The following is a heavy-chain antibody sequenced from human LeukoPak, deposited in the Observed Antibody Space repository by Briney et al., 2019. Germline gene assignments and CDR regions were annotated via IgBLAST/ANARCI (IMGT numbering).Heavy chain of an antibody. J-gene: IGHJ4*02. D-gene: IGHD4-17*01. CDR3: AIRNYGDHFYFDY. CDR2: ISGSGGST. V-gene: IGHV3-23*01. Sequence: GGSLRLSCAASGFTFSSYAMSWVRQAPGKGLEWVSAISGSGGSTYYVDSVKGRFTISRDNSKNTLYLQMNSLRAEDTAVYYCAIRNYGDHFYFDYWGQGTLVTVSS. CDR1: GFTFSSYA.